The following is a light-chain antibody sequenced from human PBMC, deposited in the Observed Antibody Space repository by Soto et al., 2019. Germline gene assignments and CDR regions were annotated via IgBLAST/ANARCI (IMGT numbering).Light chain of an antibody. Sequence: EIVLTQSPGTLSLSPGERATLSCRASQSVSSSYLAWYQQKPGQAPRLLIYGASSRATGIPDRFSGSGSGTDFTLTISGLQSEDFATYYCQQLNSYPLTFGPGTKVHIK. CDR1: QSVSSSY. V-gene: IGKV3-20*01. J-gene: IGKJ3*01. CDR3: QQLNSYPLT. CDR2: GAS.